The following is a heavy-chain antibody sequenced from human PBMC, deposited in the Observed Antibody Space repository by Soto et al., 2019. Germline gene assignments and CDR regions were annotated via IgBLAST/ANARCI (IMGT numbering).Heavy chain of an antibody. D-gene: IGHD4-17*01. Sequence: QLQLQESGPGLVKPSETLSLTCTVSGGSISTRSSYWGWIRQPPGKGLEWIGSIYYIGNTYYNPSLKRRVAISIDSSKTSFSLYLNSVTTADTAVYYCGDQDYVAKGYPFATWGQGTMVTVS. J-gene: IGHJ5*02. CDR3: GDQDYVAKGYPFAT. CDR2: IYYIGNT. CDR1: GGSISTRSSY. V-gene: IGHV4-39*02.